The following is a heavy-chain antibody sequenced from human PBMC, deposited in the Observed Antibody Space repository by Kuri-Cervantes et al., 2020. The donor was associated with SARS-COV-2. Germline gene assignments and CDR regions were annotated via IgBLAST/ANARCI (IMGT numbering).Heavy chain of an antibody. Sequence: SVNVSCKASGGTFSSYAISWVRQAPGQGLEWMGGIIPILGTANYAQKFQGRVTTTADESTSTAYMELSSLRSEDTAVYYCALGYWGSGYPRYYYYMDVWGKGTTVTVSS. CDR2: IIPILGTA. D-gene: IGHD3-22*01. CDR1: GGTFSSYA. CDR3: ALGYWGSGYPRYYYYMDV. V-gene: IGHV1-69*13. J-gene: IGHJ6*03.